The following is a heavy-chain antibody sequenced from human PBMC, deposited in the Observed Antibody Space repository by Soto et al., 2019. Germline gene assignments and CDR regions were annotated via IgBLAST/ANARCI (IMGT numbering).Heavy chain of an antibody. Sequence: QVQLVQSGAEVKKPGSSVKVSCKASGDTFSGYSISWVRQAPGQGLEWMGGIIPLFGTTNYAQRFQDRVTITANISQSTTYMELSSLKTEDTAIYSCARDLGSGYDPGDYWGQGTLVIVSS. CDR2: IIPLFGTT. CDR3: ARDLGSGYDPGDY. CDR1: GDTFSGYS. D-gene: IGHD5-12*01. J-gene: IGHJ4*02. V-gene: IGHV1-69*14.